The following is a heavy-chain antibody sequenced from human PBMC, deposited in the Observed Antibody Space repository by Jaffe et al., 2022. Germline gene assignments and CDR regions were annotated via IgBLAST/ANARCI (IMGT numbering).Heavy chain of an antibody. V-gene: IGHV4-38-2*01. D-gene: IGHD4-17*01. CDR1: GYSISSGYY. CDR3: ARRNYGGNSDDAFDI. CDR2: IYHSGST. Sequence: QVQLQESGPGLVKPSETLSLTCAVSGYSISSGYYWGWIRQPPGKGLEWIGSIYHSGSTYYNPSLKSRVTISVDTSKNQFSLKLSSVTAADTAVYYCARRNYGGNSDDAFDIWGQGTMVTVSS. J-gene: IGHJ3*02.